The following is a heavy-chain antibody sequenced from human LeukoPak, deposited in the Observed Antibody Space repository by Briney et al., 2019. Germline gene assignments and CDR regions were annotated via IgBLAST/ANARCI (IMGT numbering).Heavy chain of an antibody. CDR3: ARGGDYGDSPEFDP. CDR1: GGSISSGGYS. J-gene: IGHJ5*02. D-gene: IGHD4-17*01. CDR2: IYHSGST. V-gene: IGHV4-30-2*01. Sequence: PSQTLSLTCAVSGGSISSGGYSWSWIRQPPGEGLEWIGYIYHSGSTYYNPSLKSRVTISVDRSKNQFSLKLSSVTAADTAVYYCARGGDYGDSPEFDPWGQGTLVTVSS.